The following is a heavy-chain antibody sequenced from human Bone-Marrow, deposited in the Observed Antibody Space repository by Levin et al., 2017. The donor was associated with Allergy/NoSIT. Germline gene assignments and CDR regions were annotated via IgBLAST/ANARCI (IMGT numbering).Heavy chain of an antibody. Sequence: ASVKVSCKASGYSFTGYFIHWVRQSPGQGLEWMGWINPNSGGTKYAQRFQGRVTMTRDTSITTAYMELSRVTSDDTAVYYCARGPLEWRHWYYFDYWGQGILVSVSS. V-gene: IGHV1-2*02. D-gene: IGHD2-8*02. CDR3: ARGPLEWRHWYYFDY. CDR2: INPNSGGT. J-gene: IGHJ4*02. CDR1: GYSFTGYF.